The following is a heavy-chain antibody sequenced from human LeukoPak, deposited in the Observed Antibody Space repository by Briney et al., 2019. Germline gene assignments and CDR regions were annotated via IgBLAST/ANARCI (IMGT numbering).Heavy chain of an antibody. J-gene: IGHJ4*02. D-gene: IGHD4-17*01. CDR3: ARATFYGDYFYYFDY. CDR1: GGTFSSYA. V-gene: IGHV1-69*13. CDR2: IIPIFGTA. Sequence: GASVKVSCKASGGTFSSYAISWVRQAPGHGLEWMGGIIPIFGTANYAQKFQGRVTITADESTSTAYMELSSLRSEDTAVYYCARATFYGDYFYYFDYWGQGTLVTVSS.